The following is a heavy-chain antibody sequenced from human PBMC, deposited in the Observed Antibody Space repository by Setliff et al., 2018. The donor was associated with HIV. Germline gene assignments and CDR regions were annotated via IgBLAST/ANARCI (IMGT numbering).Heavy chain of an antibody. CDR3: AREESASSWGYYHYYMDV. V-gene: IGHV3-48*04. Sequence: GGSLRLSCAASGFTLNSFGMNWVRQAPGKGLECIAYITSSGSTIYYADSVQGRFTLSRDNAKNSLFLQMNSLRAEDTAVYYCAREESASSWGYYHYYMDVWGKGTTVTVSS. CDR2: ITSSGSTI. CDR1: GFTLNSFG. D-gene: IGHD3-16*01. J-gene: IGHJ6*03.